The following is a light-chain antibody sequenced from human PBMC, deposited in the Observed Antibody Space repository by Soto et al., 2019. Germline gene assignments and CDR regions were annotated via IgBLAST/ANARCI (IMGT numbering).Light chain of an antibody. Sequence: EIVLTQSPGPLSLSPGDRATLSCRASQSVSSYLAWYQQKPGQAPRLLIYGASIRATGIPDRFSGSGSETDFTLTISRLEPEDFALYYCQQYGSSAPITFGQGTRLEIK. CDR3: QQYGSSAPIT. V-gene: IGKV3-20*01. CDR2: GAS. J-gene: IGKJ5*01. CDR1: QSVSSY.